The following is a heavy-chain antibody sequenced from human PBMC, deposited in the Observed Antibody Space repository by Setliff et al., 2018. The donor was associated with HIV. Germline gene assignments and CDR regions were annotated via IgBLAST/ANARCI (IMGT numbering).Heavy chain of an antibody. D-gene: IGHD2-15*01. CDR2: VIPSTGDT. CDR3: VREARGGYFDY. J-gene: IGHJ4*02. Sequence: ASVKVSCKAPGYTFTSYYIHWVRQAPGQGLEWMGIVIPSTGDTNYAQNFQGRVTMTRDTSTNTVYMDLSSLKSEDTAVYYCVREARGGYFDYWGQGTLVTVSS. CDR1: GYTFTSYY. V-gene: IGHV1-46*01.